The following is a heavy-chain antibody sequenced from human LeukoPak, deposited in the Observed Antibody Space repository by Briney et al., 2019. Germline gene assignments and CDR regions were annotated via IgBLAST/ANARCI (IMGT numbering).Heavy chain of an antibody. V-gene: IGHV1-69*13. CDR2: ITPLFDTA. CDR1: GGTFSNYA. CDR3: ARDLVGSHTGYSSGAWDY. D-gene: IGHD3-9*01. Sequence: ASVKVSCKASGGTFSNYAISWVRQAPGQGLEWMGGITPLFDTADYAQKFQGRLTITADESTSTAYMELSSLRAEDTAVYYCARDLVGSHTGYSSGAWDYWGQGTLVTVSS. J-gene: IGHJ4*02.